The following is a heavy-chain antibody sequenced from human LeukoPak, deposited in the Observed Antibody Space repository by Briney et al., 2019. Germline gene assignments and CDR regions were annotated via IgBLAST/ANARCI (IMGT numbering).Heavy chain of an antibody. CDR2: IYYSGST. D-gene: IGHD4-11*01. V-gene: IGHV4-59*01. Sequence: SETLSLTCTVSGGSISSYYWSWIRQPPGKGLEWIGYIYYSGSTNYNPSLKSRVTISVDTSKNQFSLKLSSVTAADTAVYYCARVWDGYSNFENVPTPDWFDPWGQGTLVTVSS. J-gene: IGHJ5*02. CDR3: ARVWDGYSNFENVPTPDWFDP. CDR1: GGSISSYY.